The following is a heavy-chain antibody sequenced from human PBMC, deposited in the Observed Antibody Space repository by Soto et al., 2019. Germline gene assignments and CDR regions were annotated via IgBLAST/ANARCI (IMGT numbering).Heavy chain of an antibody. V-gene: IGHV3-7*01. CDR1: GFTFSSYW. CDR2: IKQDGSEK. D-gene: IGHD1-26*01. Sequence: EVQLVESGGGLVQPGGSLRLSCAASGFTFSSYWMSWVRQAPGKGLEWVANIKQDGSEKHYVDSVKGRFTISRDNAKNSLYLQMNSLRAEDTAVYYCARNSGSYELHYMDVWGKGTTVTVSS. CDR3: ARNSGSYELHYMDV. J-gene: IGHJ6*03.